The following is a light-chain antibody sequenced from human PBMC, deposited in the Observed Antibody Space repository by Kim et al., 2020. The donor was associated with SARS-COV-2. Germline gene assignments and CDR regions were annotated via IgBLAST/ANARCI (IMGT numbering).Light chain of an antibody. Sequence: DNQMTQSPSTLSASVGDRVTITCRASQNITNRLARYQQKPGKAPNLLIYKASTLQSGVPSRFSGSGSGTEFTLTISTLQPGDFATYYCQQYNTYLTFGQGTKVDIK. CDR1: QNITNR. V-gene: IGKV1-5*03. CDR3: QQYNTYLT. CDR2: KAS. J-gene: IGKJ1*01.